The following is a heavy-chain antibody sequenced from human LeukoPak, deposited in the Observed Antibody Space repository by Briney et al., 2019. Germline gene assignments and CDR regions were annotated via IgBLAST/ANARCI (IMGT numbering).Heavy chain of an antibody. D-gene: IGHD3-22*01. V-gene: IGHV4-59*01. Sequence: PSETLSLTCSVSGGSISSYYWSRIRQPPGKGLEWIGYIYYSGSTKYNPSLKSRVTISVDTSKNQFSLKLSSVTAADTAVYYCAREDSSGYYYFDYWGQGTLVTVSS. CDR3: AREDSSGYYYFDY. J-gene: IGHJ4*02. CDR1: GGSISSYY. CDR2: IYYSGST.